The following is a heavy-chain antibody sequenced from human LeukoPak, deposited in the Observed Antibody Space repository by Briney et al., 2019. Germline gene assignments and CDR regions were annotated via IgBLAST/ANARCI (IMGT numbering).Heavy chain of an antibody. CDR3: ARAGPIDY. Sequence: PGGSLRLSCAASGFIVSSKYMRWVRQAPGKGLEWVSVIYSGGSTYYAVSVEGRFTSSRDNSKNTVYLQMNNLRVDDTAVYYCARAGPIDYWGQGILVTVSS. V-gene: IGHV3-53*01. CDR2: IYSGGST. J-gene: IGHJ4*02. CDR1: GFIVSSKY.